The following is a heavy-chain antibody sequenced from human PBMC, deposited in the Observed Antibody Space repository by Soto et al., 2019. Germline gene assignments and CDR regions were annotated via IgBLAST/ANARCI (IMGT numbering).Heavy chain of an antibody. CDR2: IYYSGST. J-gene: IGHJ5*02. D-gene: IGHD2-15*01. CDR1: GGSLSSYY. CDR3: ARDRCSGGSCYSGWFDP. V-gene: IGHV4-59*01. Sequence: TPSPTFPFSGGSLSSYYWGWIRQPPGKGLEWIGYIYYSGSTNYNPSLKSRVTISVDTSKNQFSLKLSSVTAADTAVYYCARDRCSGGSCYSGWFDPWGQGTLVTVSS.